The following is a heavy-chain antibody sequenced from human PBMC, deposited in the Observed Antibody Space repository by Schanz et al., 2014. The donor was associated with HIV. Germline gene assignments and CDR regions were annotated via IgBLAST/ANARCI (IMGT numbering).Heavy chain of an antibody. J-gene: IGHJ6*02. CDR2: INHSGST. D-gene: IGHD6-13*01. CDR3: AREGMEQMVNILDV. Sequence: QVQLQQWGAGLLKPSETLSLTCAVYGGSFSVYSWSWIRQPPGKGLQWIGEINHSGSTNYNPSLKSRVTISVDASKNQFSLKVTSVTAADTAVYYCAREGMEQMVNILDVWGQGTRVNVSS. V-gene: IGHV4-34*01. CDR1: GGSFSVYS.